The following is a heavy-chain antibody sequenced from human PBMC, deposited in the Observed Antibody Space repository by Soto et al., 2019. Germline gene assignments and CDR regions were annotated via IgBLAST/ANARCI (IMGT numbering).Heavy chain of an antibody. V-gene: IGHV4-34*01. J-gene: IGHJ4*02. CDR2: INHSGST. CDR1: GGSFSGYY. Sequence: PSETLSLTCAVYGGSFSGYYWSWTRQPPGKGLEWIGEINHSGSTNYNPSLKSRVTISVDTSKNQFSLKLSSVTAADTAVYYCARRMVVAATFDYWGQGTLVTVSS. CDR3: ARRMVVAATFDY. D-gene: IGHD2-15*01.